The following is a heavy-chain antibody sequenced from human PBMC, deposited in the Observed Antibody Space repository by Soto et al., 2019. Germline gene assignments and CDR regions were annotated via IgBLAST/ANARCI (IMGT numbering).Heavy chain of an antibody. J-gene: IGHJ3*01. CDR3: ARVRSGTYNAFDL. CDR1: GFTFSTFY. Sequence: QVQLVESGGGLVRPGGSLRLSCAASGFTFSTFYMNWGRQAPGKGLEWVSFLSSESTFISYADSVKGRFTISRDNSKKSLFLQMDSLRVEDTAVYYCARVRSGTYNAFDLWGQGTVVTVSS. V-gene: IGHV3-11*06. D-gene: IGHD1-26*01. CDR2: LSSESTFI.